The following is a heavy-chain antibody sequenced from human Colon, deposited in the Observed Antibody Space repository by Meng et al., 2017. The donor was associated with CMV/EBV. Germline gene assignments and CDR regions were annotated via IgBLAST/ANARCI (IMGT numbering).Heavy chain of an antibody. CDR3: ARELARGGY. CDR1: GYPFTNFG. J-gene: IGHJ4*02. CDR2: ISPYNGDT. Sequence: QVQLVQSGAEVKKPGASVKVSCKTSGYPFTNFGISWVRQAPGQGLEWMAYISPYNGDTNYAQRFQGRVALTTDTSTSTVYMELGSLTSDDTAMYYCARELARGGYWGQGTLVTVSS. V-gene: IGHV1-18*01.